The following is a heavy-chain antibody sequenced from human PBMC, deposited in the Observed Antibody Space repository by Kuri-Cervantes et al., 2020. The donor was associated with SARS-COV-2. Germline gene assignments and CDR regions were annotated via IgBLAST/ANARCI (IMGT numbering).Heavy chain of an antibody. V-gene: IGHV1-2*02. J-gene: IGHJ3*01. CDR2: INPNNGDT. D-gene: IGHD3-22*01. CDR3: ARQSYDSSGYFPLNAFDL. Sequence: ASVKVSCKSSGYTFSGYFIHWVRQAPGQGLEWMAWINPNNGDTRYAETFHGRVTVTRDTSISTVHLEMSRLRSDDTAVYYCARQSYDSSGYFPLNAFDLWGQGTMVTVSS. CDR1: GYTFSGYF.